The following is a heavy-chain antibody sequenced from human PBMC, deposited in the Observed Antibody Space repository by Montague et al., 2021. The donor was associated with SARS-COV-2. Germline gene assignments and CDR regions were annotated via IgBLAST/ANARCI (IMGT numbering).Heavy chain of an antibody. CDR1: GFTFSSYA. J-gene: IGHJ4*02. Sequence: SLRLSCAASGFTFSSYAMHWVRQAPGKGPEWVAVISYDGSNKYYXDSVKGRFTISRDNSKNTLYLQMNSLRAEDTAVYYCARIQYGGYGGAFDYWGQGTLVTVSS. D-gene: IGHD5-12*01. CDR3: ARIQYGGYGGAFDY. CDR2: ISYDGSNK. V-gene: IGHV3-30-3*01.